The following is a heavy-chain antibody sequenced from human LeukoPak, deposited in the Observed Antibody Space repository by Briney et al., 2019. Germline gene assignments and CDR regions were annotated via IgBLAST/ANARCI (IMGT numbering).Heavy chain of an antibody. Sequence: PSEILSLTCAVYGGSFSGYYWSWIRQPPGKGLEWIGEINHSGSTNYNPSLKSRVTISVDTSKNQFSLKLSSVTAADTAVYYCARRWLHRKGFDYWGQGTLVTVSS. CDR1: GGSFSGYY. CDR2: INHSGST. CDR3: ARRWLHRKGFDY. J-gene: IGHJ4*02. D-gene: IGHD5-24*01. V-gene: IGHV4-34*01.